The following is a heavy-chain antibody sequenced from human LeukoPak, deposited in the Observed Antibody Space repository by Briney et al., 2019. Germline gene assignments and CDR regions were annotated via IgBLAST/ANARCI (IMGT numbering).Heavy chain of an antibody. Sequence: GGSLRLSCAASGFAFSSYSMNWVRQAPGKGLEWVSYISSSSSTIYYADSVKGRFTISRDNAKNSLYLQMNSLRAEDTAVYYCARAGGVGAKYYFDYWGQGTLVTVSS. D-gene: IGHD1-26*01. V-gene: IGHV3-48*01. CDR3: ARAGGVGAKYYFDY. J-gene: IGHJ4*02. CDR2: ISSSSSTI. CDR1: GFAFSSYS.